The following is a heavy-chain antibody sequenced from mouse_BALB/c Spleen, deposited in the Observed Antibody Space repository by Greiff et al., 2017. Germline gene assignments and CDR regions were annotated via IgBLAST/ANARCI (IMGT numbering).Heavy chain of an antibody. CDR2: ISNGGGST. J-gene: IGHJ3*01. CDR1: GFTFSSYT. Sequence: EVQGVESGGGLVQPGGSLKLSCAASGFTFSSYTMSWVRQTPEKRLEWVAYISNGGGSTYYPDTVKGRFTISRDNAKNTLYLQMSSLKSEDTAMYYCARGDYYGSSSAWFAYWGQGTLVTVSA. V-gene: IGHV5-12-2*01. CDR3: ARGDYYGSSSAWFAY. D-gene: IGHD1-1*01.